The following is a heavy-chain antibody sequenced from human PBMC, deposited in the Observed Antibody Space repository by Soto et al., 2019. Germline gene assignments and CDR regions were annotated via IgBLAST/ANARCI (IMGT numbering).Heavy chain of an antibody. CDR2: ISAYNGNT. CDR3: ARDVRGGYCSGGGGYGGVDY. Sequence: ASVKVSCKASGYTFTSYGISWVRQAPGQGLEWMGWISAYNGNTNYAQKLQGRVTMTTDTSTSTAYMELRSLRSDDTAVYDGARDVRGGYCSGGGGYGGVDYWGQGTLVTVSS. D-gene: IGHD2-15*01. V-gene: IGHV1-18*01. J-gene: IGHJ4*02. CDR1: GYTFTSYG.